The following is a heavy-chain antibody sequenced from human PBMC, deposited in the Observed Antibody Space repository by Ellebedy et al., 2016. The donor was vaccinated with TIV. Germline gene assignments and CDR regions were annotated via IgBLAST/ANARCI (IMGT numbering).Heavy chain of an antibody. D-gene: IGHD1-26*01. J-gene: IGHJ6*03. CDR1: GFTFSSYA. CDR2: ISVSGDST. V-gene: IGHV3-23*01. CDR3: AKGPTTRYYYMDV. Sequence: GGSLRLXXAASGFTFSSYAMSWVRQAPGKGLEWVSAISVSGDSTYYADSVKGRFTISRDNSKNTLYLQMNSLRAEDTAVYYCAKGPTTRYYYMDVWGKGTTVTVSS.